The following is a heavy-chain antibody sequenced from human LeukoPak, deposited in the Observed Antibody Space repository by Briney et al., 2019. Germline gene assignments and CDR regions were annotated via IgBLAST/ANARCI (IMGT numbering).Heavy chain of an antibody. J-gene: IGHJ4*02. CDR2: ISYDGSNK. V-gene: IGHV3-30-3*01. D-gene: IGHD3-10*01. CDR1: GFTFSSYA. Sequence: PGGSLRLSRAASGFTFSSYAMHWVRQAPGKGLEWVAVISYDGSNKYYADSVKGRFTISRDNSKNTLYLQMNSLRAEDTAVYYCARGPSIMVRGVIGYWGQGTLVTVSS. CDR3: ARGPSIMVRGVIGY.